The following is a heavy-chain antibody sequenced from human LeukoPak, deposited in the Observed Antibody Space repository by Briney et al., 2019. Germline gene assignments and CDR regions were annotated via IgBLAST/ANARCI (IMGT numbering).Heavy chain of an antibody. Sequence: GASVKVSCKASGGTFSSYAISWVRQAPGQGLEWMGGIIPIFGTANYAQKFQGRVTITADESTSTAYMELSSLRSGDTAVYYCARDAVSDYDILTGPLSYWGQGTLVTVSS. CDR2: IIPIFGTA. D-gene: IGHD3-9*01. J-gene: IGHJ4*02. CDR3: ARDAVSDYDILTGPLSY. CDR1: GGTFSSYA. V-gene: IGHV1-69*13.